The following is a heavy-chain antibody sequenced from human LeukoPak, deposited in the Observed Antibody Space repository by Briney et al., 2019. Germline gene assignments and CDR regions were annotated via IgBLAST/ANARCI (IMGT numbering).Heavy chain of an antibody. Sequence: GRSLRLSCAASGFTFSSYGMHWVRQAPDKGLEWVAVIWYDGSNKYYADSVKGRFTISRDNSKNTLYLQMNSLRAEDTAVYYCAKAPLASGSYYPEYFQHWGQGTLVTVSS. CDR2: IWYDGSNK. CDR3: AKAPLASGSYYPEYFQH. V-gene: IGHV3-33*06. J-gene: IGHJ1*01. D-gene: IGHD1-26*01. CDR1: GFTFSSYG.